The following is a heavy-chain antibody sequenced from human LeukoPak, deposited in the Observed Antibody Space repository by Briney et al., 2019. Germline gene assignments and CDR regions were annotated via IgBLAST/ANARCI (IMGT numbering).Heavy chain of an antibody. Sequence: GGSLRLSCAASGFTFSSYAMSWVRQAPGKGLDWVSSFTSSGAATYYADSVKGRFTISRDNSDNTLYLQMNSLRAEDTAVYYCAKDRPNYYGSNGHYYKLNGDCWGQGTLVTVSS. CDR3: AKDRPNYYGSNGHYYKLNGDC. J-gene: IGHJ4*02. V-gene: IGHV3-23*01. CDR1: GFTFSSYA. D-gene: IGHD3-22*01. CDR2: FTSSGAAT.